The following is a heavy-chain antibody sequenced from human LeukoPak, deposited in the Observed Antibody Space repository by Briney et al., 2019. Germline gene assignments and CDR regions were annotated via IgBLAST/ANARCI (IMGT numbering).Heavy chain of an antibody. Sequence: GGSLRLSCAASGFTFSSYSMNWVRQAPGKGLEWVSSISSSSSYIYYADSVKGRFTISRDNAKNSLYLQMNSLRADDTAVYHCARRGNANGWGAFDIWGQGTMVTVS. V-gene: IGHV3-21*04. CDR2: ISSSSSYI. J-gene: IGHJ3*02. D-gene: IGHD6-19*01. CDR3: ARRGNANGWGAFDI. CDR1: GFTFSSYS.